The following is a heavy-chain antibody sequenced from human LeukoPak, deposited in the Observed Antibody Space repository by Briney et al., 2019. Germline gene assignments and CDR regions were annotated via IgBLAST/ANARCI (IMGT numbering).Heavy chain of an antibody. V-gene: IGHV3-21*01. J-gene: IGHJ4*02. CDR1: GFTFSSYS. CDR2: ISSSSSYI. D-gene: IGHD1-26*01. CDR3: ARDSVGLLGYYFDY. Sequence: GGSLRLSCAASGFTFSSYSMNWVRQAPGKGLEWVSYISSSSSYIYYADSVKGRFTISRDNAKNSLYLQMNSLGAEDTAVYYCARDSVGLLGYYFDYWGQGTLVTVSS.